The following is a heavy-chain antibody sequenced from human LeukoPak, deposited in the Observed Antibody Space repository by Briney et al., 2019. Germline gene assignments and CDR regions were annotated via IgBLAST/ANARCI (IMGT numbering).Heavy chain of an antibody. CDR3: ANASGYSSSWYSSAPYYFDY. CDR2: ISGDGGST. J-gene: IGHJ4*02. D-gene: IGHD6-13*01. Sequence: GGSLRLSCAASGFTFDDYAMHWVRQAPGKGLEWVSLISGDGGSTYYADSVKGRFTISRDNSKNSLYLQMNSLRTEDTALYYCANASGYSSSWYSSAPYYFDYWGQGTLVTVSS. CDR1: GFTFDDYA. V-gene: IGHV3-43*02.